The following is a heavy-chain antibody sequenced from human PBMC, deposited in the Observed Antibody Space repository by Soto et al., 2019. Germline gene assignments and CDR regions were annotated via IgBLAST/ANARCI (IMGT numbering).Heavy chain of an antibody. CDR1: TDSVRNFY. CDR3: ARDDFWGGRTHDF. CDR2: VYFSGDT. D-gene: IGHD3-3*01. Sequence: PSETLSLTCTVSTDSVRNFYWSWIRQPAGKTLEWIGRVYFSGDTNYNPSLKSRVTMSVDTSKNQFSLRLSSVTAADTAVYYCARDDFWGGRTHDFWGQGTQVTVS. V-gene: IGHV4-4*07. J-gene: IGHJ4*02.